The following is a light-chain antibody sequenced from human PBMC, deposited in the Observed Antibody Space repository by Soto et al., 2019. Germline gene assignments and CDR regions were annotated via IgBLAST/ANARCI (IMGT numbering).Light chain of an antibody. CDR1: SSNIGAGFD. CDR3: QSYDSSLSGSVV. CDR2: DNT. Sequence: QTVVTQPPSVSGAPGQRVTISCTGTSSNIGAGFDVHWYQKVPGTAPKLLIFDNTNRPSGVSDRFSASRSGTSASLAITGLQAGDEADYFCQSYDSSLSGSVVFGGGTKVTVL. J-gene: IGLJ2*01. V-gene: IGLV1-40*01.